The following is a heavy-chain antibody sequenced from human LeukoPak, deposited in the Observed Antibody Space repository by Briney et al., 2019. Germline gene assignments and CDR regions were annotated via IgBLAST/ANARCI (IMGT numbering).Heavy chain of an antibody. CDR2: IYYSGST. CDR1: GGSISSYY. Sequence: SETLSLTCTVSGGSISSYYWSWIRQPPGKGLEWIGYIYYSGSTNYNPSLKGRVTISVDTSKNQFSLKLSSVTAADTAVYYCARVGHIAAAATYDYWGQGTLVTVSS. CDR3: ARVGHIAAAATYDY. J-gene: IGHJ4*02. D-gene: IGHD6-13*01. V-gene: IGHV4-59*01.